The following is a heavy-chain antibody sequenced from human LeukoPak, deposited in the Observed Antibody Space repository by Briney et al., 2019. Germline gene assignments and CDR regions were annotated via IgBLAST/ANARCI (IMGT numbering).Heavy chain of an antibody. CDR3: ARGRYSYGYIGVRWFDP. D-gene: IGHD5-18*01. J-gene: IGHJ5*02. CDR1: GGSISSGGYY. Sequence: SETLSLTCTVSGGSISSGGYYWSWIRQHPGKGLEWIGYIYYSGSTYYNPSLKSRVTISVDTSKNQFSLKLSSVTAADTAVYYCARGRYSYGYIGVRWFDPWGQGTLVTVSS. V-gene: IGHV4-31*03. CDR2: IYYSGST.